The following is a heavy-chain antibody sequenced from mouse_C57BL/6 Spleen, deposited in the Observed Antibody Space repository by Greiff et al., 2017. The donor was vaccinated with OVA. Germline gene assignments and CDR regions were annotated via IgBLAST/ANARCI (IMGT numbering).Heavy chain of an antibody. CDR2: TWSGGST. CDR3: ITTVVATGRYFDV. V-gene: IGHV2-2*01. J-gene: IGHJ1*03. D-gene: IGHD1-1*01. CDR1: GFSLTSYG. Sequence: QVQLKESGPGLVQPSQSLSITCTVSGFSLTSYGVHWVRQSPGKGLEWLGVTWSGGSTDYNAAFISRLSISKDNSKSQVFFKMNSLQADDTAIYYSITTVVATGRYFDVWGTGTTVTVSS.